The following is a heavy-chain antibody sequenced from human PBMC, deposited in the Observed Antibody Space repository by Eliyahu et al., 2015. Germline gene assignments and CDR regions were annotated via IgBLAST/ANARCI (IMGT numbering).Heavy chain of an antibody. CDR2: IIPMFGRA. Sequence: QVQLVQSGAEVKKPGSSVKVSCKTSGGTFSTSSMSWVRQAPGQGLEWMGGIIPMFGRANYAQKFEGRVTITADEPTRTGYMELRSLRSEDTAVYYCVRETPTKNDMSTFGGVMNYWGQGTLVTVSS. CDR1: GGTFSTSS. V-gene: IGHV1-69*01. J-gene: IGHJ4*02. CDR3: VRETPTKNDMSTFGGVMNY. D-gene: IGHD3-16*01.